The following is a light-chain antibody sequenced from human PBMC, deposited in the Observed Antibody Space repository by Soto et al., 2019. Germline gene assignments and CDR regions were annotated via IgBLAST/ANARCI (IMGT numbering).Light chain of an antibody. V-gene: IGKV1-8*01. Sequence: AIRMTQSPSSFSASTGDRVTITCRASQDVSSYLAWYQQKPGKAPKVLIYGAPTLQSGVPPRFSGSGSGTDFNFTISRLQPEDFATYYCQQYHSYPRTFGQGTKVEIK. CDR1: QDVSSY. J-gene: IGKJ1*01. CDR3: QQYHSYPRT. CDR2: GAP.